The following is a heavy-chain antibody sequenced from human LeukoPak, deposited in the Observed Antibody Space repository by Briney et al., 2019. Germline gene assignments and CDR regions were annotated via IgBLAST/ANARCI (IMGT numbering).Heavy chain of an antibody. Sequence: PGGSLRLSCAVSGFTVSGNYMSWVRQAPGKGLEWVSAISGSGGSTYYADSVKGRFTISRDNSKNTLYLQMNSLRAEDTAVYYCATSPVYSYGHPYYFDYWGQGTLVTVSS. CDR2: ISGSGGST. J-gene: IGHJ4*02. D-gene: IGHD5-18*01. CDR3: ATSPVYSYGHPYYFDY. CDR1: GFTVSGNY. V-gene: IGHV3-23*01.